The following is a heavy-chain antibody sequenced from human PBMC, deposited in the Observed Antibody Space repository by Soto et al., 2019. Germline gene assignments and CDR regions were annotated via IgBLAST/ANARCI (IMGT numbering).Heavy chain of an antibody. J-gene: IGHJ6*04. Sequence: PSQTLSLTCTVSGGSISSYYWSWIRQPPGKGLEWIGYFYNSGSTNYNPSLKSRVTISGDTSKNQFSLNLTSVTAEDTAVYYCARDYYGMDVWGEGITVSVPS. V-gene: IGHV4-59*12. CDR3: ARDYYGMDV. CDR1: GGSISSYY. CDR2: FYNSGST.